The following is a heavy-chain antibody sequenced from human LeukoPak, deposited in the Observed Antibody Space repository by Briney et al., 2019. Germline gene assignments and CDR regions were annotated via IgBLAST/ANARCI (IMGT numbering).Heavy chain of an antibody. J-gene: IGHJ4*02. CDR3: ARVTYYYDSSGYYHFDQ. Sequence: GGSLRLSCAASGFTFSSYWMSWVRQAPGKGLEWVANIKQDGSEKYYVDSVKGRSTISRDNAKNSLYLQMNSLRAEDTAVYYCARVTYYYDSSGYYHFDQWGQGTLVAVSS. D-gene: IGHD3-22*01. CDR2: IKQDGSEK. CDR1: GFTFSSYW. V-gene: IGHV3-7*01.